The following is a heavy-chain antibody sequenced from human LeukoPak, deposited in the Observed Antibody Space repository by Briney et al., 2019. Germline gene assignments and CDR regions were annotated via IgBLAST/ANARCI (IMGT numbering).Heavy chain of an antibody. J-gene: IGHJ3*02. D-gene: IGHD2-15*01. V-gene: IGHV3-23*01. CDR2: SGSGGST. CDR1: GFTFSNYA. Sequence: GGSLRLSCAASGFTFSNYAMSWVRQAPGKGLEWVSGSGSGGSTYYADSVKGRFTISRDNSKNALYLQMNSLRADDTAVYYCASSGVPRAFDIWGQGTMVTVSS. CDR3: ASSGVPRAFDI.